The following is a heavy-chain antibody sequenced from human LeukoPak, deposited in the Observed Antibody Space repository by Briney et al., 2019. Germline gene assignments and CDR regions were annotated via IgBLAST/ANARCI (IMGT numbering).Heavy chain of an antibody. CDR3: ARGGGYYGSGSLHYYYYGMDV. CDR2: ISSSGNTI. CDR1: GFTFSSFE. Sequence: GGSLRLSCAASGFTFSSFEMNWVRPAPGKGLEWVLYISSSGNTIYYTDSVKGRFTISRDNAKNSLYLQMNGLRAEDTAVYYCARGGGYYGSGSLHYYYYGMDVWVQGTTVTVSS. J-gene: IGHJ6*02. V-gene: IGHV3-48*03. D-gene: IGHD3-10*01.